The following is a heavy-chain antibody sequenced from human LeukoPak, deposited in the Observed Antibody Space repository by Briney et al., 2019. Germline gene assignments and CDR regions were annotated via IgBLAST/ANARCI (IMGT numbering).Heavy chain of an antibody. D-gene: IGHD3-16*01. Sequence: SETLSLTCAVYGGSFSGYYWSWIRQPPGKGLEWIGEINHSGSTNYNPSFKSRVTISVDTSKNQFSLKLSSVTAADTAVYYCARGWPGGAVYYWGQGTLVTVSS. V-gene: IGHV4-34*01. CDR1: GGSFSGYY. CDR3: ARGWPGGAVYY. J-gene: IGHJ4*02. CDR2: INHSGST.